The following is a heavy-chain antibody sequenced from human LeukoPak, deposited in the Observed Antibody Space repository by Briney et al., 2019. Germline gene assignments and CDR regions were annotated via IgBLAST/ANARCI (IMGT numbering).Heavy chain of an antibody. J-gene: IGHJ6*02. Sequence: SQTLSLTCAISGDSVSSSNAAWNWIRQSPSRGLEWLGRTYYRSHWYNDYAESVTSRITINPDTSKNQFTLQLNSVTPDDTAVYYCARGDVRWYYYYNYGMDVWGQGTTVIVSS. CDR1: GDSVSSSNAA. CDR2: TYYRSHWYN. V-gene: IGHV6-1*01. D-gene: IGHD4-23*01. CDR3: ARGDVRWYYYYNYGMDV.